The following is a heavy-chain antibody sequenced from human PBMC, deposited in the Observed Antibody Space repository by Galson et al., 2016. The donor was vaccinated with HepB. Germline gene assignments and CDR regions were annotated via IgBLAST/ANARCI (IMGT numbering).Heavy chain of an antibody. CDR2: ISGSGGNT. J-gene: IGHJ3*02. V-gene: IGHV3-23*01. CDR3: ARARGVYDAFNI. CDR1: GFTFSFHW. D-gene: IGHD3-10*01. Sequence: SLRLSCAASGFTFSFHWMAWVRQAPGKGLEWVSLISGSGGNTYYADSVKSRFAISRDNSKDTLVLQMSSLIAEDTAMYYCARARGVYDAFNIWGQGTMVSVSA.